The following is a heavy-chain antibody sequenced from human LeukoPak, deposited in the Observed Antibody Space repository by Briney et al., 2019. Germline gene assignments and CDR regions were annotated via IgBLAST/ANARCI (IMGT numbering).Heavy chain of an antibody. V-gene: IGHV3-33*06. CDR1: GFTFSSYG. CDR3: AKGYYCDSSAPEGAFDI. D-gene: IGHD3-22*01. Sequence: PGGSLRLSCAASGFTFSSYGMHWVRQAPGKGLEWVAVIWYDGSNKYYADSVKGRFTISRDNSKNTLYLQMNSLRAEDTAVYYCAKGYYCDSSAPEGAFDIWGQGTMVTVSS. J-gene: IGHJ3*02. CDR2: IWYDGSNK.